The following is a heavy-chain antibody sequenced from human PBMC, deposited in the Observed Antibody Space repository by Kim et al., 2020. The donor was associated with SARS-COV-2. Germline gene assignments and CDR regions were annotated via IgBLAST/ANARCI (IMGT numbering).Heavy chain of an antibody. D-gene: IGHD6-19*01. J-gene: IGHJ6*02. V-gene: IGHV3-30*18. CDR3: AKEEYSSGWYRYYYGMDV. CDR2: ISYDGSNK. Sequence: GGSLRLSCAASGFTFSSYGMHWVRQAPGKGLEWVAVISYDGSNKYYADSVKGRFTISRDNSKNTLYLQMNSLRAEDTAVYYCAKEEYSSGWYRYYYGMDVWGQGTTVTVSS. CDR1: GFTFSSYG.